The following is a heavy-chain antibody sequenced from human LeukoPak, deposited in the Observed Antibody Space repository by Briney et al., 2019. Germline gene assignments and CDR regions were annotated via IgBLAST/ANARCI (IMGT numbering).Heavy chain of an antibody. CDR3: AREYVISRYYDFWSGYSPYNWFDP. CDR1: GGSISSGGYY. CDR2: IYYSGST. Sequence: SETLSLTCTVSGGSISSGGYYWSWIRQHPGKGLEWIGYIYYSGSTNYNPSLKSRVTISVDTSKNQFSLKLSSVTAADTAVYYCAREYVISRYYDFWSGYSPYNWFDPWGQGTLVTVSS. D-gene: IGHD3-3*01. V-gene: IGHV4-61*08. J-gene: IGHJ5*02.